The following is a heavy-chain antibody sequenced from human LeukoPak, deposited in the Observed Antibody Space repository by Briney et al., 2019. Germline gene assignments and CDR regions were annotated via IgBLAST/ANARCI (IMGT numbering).Heavy chain of an antibody. D-gene: IGHD3-10*01. CDR2: ISGSGGST. CDR1: GXXFSSYA. V-gene: IGHV3-23*01. CDR3: VLLWFGTPFDP. Sequence: GGSLRLSCAXXGXXFSSYAMSWVRQAPGKGLEWVSAISGSGGSTYYADSVKGRFTISRDNSKNTLYLQMNSLRAEDTAVYYCVLLWFGTPFDPWGQGTLVTVSS. J-gene: IGHJ5*02.